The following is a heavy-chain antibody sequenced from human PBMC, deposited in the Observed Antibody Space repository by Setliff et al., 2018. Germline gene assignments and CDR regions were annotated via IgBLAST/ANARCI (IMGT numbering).Heavy chain of an antibody. CDR1: GYSISSGYY. CDR3: ARHFSSSWYFDY. J-gene: IGHJ4*01. D-gene: IGHD6-13*01. CDR2: IHHSGST. Sequence: SETLSLTCAVSGYSISSGYYWGWIRQPPGKGLELIGYIHHSGSTYYNPYLKSRVTISADTSKNQFSLTLTSVTATDTAVYYCARHFSSSWYFDYWGHGTQVTVSS. V-gene: IGHV4-38-2*01.